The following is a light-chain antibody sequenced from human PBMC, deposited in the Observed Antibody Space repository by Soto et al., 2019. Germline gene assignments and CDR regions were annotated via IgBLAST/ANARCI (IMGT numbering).Light chain of an antibody. Sequence: DIQMTQSPSTLSASIGDRVTITCRASHSISTWLAWYQQKPGRAPKSLIYDASILESGVPSRFSGSGSGTEFTLTISSLQPDDLATYYCQQYNSVSWTFGQGTKVEI. CDR3: QQYNSVSWT. CDR2: DAS. CDR1: HSISTW. J-gene: IGKJ1*01. V-gene: IGKV1-5*01.